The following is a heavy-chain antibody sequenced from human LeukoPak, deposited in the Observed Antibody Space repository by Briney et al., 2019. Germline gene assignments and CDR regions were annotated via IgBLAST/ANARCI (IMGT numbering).Heavy chain of an antibody. D-gene: IGHD3-22*01. J-gene: IGHJ4*02. CDR3: TTVPVSYYDSSGYPITLYYFDY. Sequence: GGSLRLSCAASGFTFNNAWMSWVRQAPGKGLEWVGRIKTKTDGGTTDYAAPVKGRFTISRDDSKNTLYLHMNSLKTEDTAVYYCTTVPVSYYDSSGYPITLYYFDYWGRGTLVTVSS. V-gene: IGHV3-15*01. CDR1: GFTFNNAW. CDR2: IKTKTDGGTT.